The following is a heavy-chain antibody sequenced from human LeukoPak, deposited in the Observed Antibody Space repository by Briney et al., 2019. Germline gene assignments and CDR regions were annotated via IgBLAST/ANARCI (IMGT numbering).Heavy chain of an antibody. J-gene: IGHJ6*03. CDR2: ISSSSSYI. CDR1: GFTFSRYS. D-gene: IGHD3-3*01. Sequence: GGSLRLSCAASGFTFSRYSMNWVRQAPGKGLEWVSSISSSSSYIYYADSVKGRFTISRDNAKNSLYLQMNSLRAEDTAVYYCARDLTIFGVVITDYYYYYMDVWGKGTTVTVSS. V-gene: IGHV3-21*01. CDR3: ARDLTIFGVVITDYYYYYMDV.